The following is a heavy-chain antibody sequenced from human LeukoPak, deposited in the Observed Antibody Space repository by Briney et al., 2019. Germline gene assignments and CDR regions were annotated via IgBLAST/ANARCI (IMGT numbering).Heavy chain of an antibody. CDR2: IIPIFGTA. CDR3: ATGEGTMFTFDY. Sequence: ASVKVSCKASGGTFSSYAISWVRQAPGQGLEWMGGIIPIFGTANYAQKFQGRVTITTDESTSTAYMELSSLRSEDTAVYYCATGEGTMFTFDYWGQGTLVTVSS. J-gene: IGHJ4*02. CDR1: GGTFSSYA. V-gene: IGHV1-69*05. D-gene: IGHD3-10*02.